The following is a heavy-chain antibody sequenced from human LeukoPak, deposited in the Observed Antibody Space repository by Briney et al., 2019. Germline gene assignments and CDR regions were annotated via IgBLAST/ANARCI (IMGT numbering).Heavy chain of an antibody. CDR2: VYYSGST. CDR1: GGSISTYR. CDR3: ARVYQSAEYYFDY. V-gene: IGHV4-59*01. D-gene: IGHD2-2*01. J-gene: IGHJ4*02. Sequence: SETLSLTCTVSGGSISTYRWSWIRQPPGKGLEWIGYVYYSGSTNYNPSLNSRVTISVDTSKKQFSLKLSSVTAADTAVYYCARVYQSAEYYFDYWGQGNLVSVSS.